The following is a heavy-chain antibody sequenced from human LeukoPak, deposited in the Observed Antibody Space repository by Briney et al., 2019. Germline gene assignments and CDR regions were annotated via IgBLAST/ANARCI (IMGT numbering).Heavy chain of an antibody. CDR2: IYHSGRT. V-gene: IGHV4-38-2*02. CDR3: ARGGTVVAL. J-gene: IGHJ4*02. D-gene: IGHD4-23*01. Sequence: PSETLSLTCTVSGYSISSGYYWGWIRQPPGKGLEWIGSIYHSGRTFYNPSLKSRVTISVDTSKNQFSLKLSSVTAADTAVYYCARGGTVVALWGQGTLVTISS. CDR1: GYSISSGYY.